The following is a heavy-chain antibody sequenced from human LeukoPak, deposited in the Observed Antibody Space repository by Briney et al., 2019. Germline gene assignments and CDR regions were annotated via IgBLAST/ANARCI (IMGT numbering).Heavy chain of an antibody. CDR3: ARDRDMVIPPAGLDV. CDR2: ISSRSTYI. V-gene: IGHV3-21*01. J-gene: IGHJ6*04. CDR1: GFSLSSDS. D-gene: IGHD2-2*01. Sequence: GGSLSLSCASTGFSLSSDSINGVREAPGKGLEWVSSISSRSTYIYYADSVKGRFTISRDNAKNSLYLQMNSLRAEDTAVYYCARDRDMVIPPAGLDVWGRGATVTVSS.